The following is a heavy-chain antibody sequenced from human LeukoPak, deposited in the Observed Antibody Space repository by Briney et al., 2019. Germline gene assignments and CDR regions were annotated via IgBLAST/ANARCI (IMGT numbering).Heavy chain of an antibody. CDR2: ISGSGGST. D-gene: IGHD1-26*01. V-gene: IGHV3-23*01. CDR1: GFTFDDYG. CDR3: AKVSGSYSKFDY. Sequence: GGSLRLSCAASGFTFDDYGMSWVRQAPGKGLEWVSAISGSGGSTYYADSVKGRFTISRDNSKNTLYLQMNSLRAEDTAVYYCAKVSGSYSKFDYWGQGTLVTVSS. J-gene: IGHJ4*02.